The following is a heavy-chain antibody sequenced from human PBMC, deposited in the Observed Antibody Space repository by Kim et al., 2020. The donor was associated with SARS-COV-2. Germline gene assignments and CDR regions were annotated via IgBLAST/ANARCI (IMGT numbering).Heavy chain of an antibody. J-gene: IGHJ4*02. V-gene: IGHV4-4*07. Sequence: SETLSLTCTVSGGSISSYYWSWIRQPAGKGLEWIGRIYTSGSTNYNPSLKSRVTMSVDTSKNQFSLKLSSVTAADTAVYYCARDTVDRSDIVVVVAATGPRSYWGQGTLVTVSS. D-gene: IGHD2-15*01. CDR2: IYTSGST. CDR3: ARDTVDRSDIVVVVAATGPRSY. CDR1: GGSISSYY.